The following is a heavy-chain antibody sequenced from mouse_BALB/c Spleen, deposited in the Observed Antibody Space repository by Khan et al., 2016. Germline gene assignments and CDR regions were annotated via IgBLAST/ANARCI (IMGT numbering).Heavy chain of an antibody. J-gene: IGHJ2*01. V-gene: IGHV5-17*02. CDR2: ISSGGSVI. CDR1: GFTFSSFG. Sequence: EVELVESGGGLVQPGGSRKLSCAASGFTFSSFGMHWVRQAPEKGLEWVAFISSGGSVIYYADTVKGRFTISRDNSKNTPFLQMTSLTSEDTAIYYCGRGDYWGQGTTLTVSS. CDR3: GRGDY.